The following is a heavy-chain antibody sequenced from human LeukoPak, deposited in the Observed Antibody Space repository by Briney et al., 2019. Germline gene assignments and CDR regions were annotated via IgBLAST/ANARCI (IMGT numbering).Heavy chain of an antibody. CDR2: ISGSGGST. CDR3: AKDCYDSSGCLDY. V-gene: IGHV3-23*01. Sequence: GGSLRLSCAASGFTFSSYAMSWVRQAPGKGLEWVSAISGSGGSTYYADSMKGRFTISRDNSKNTLYLQMNSLRAEDTAVYYCAKDCYDSSGCLDYWGQGTLVTVSS. D-gene: IGHD3-22*01. J-gene: IGHJ4*02. CDR1: GFTFSSYA.